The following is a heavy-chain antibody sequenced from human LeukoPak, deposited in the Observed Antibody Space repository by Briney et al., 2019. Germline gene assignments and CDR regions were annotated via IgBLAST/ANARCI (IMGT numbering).Heavy chain of an antibody. V-gene: IGHV1-18*04. D-gene: IGHD3-10*01. CDR2: ISAYNGNT. CDR1: GYTFTSYG. CDR3: ARHPYGSGSHYYYGMDV. Sequence: ASVKVSCKASGYTFTSYGISWVRQAPGQGLEWMGWISAYNGNTNYAQKLQGRVTMTTDTSTSTAYMELRSLRSDDTAVYYCARHPYGSGSHYYYGMDVWGKGTTVTVSS. J-gene: IGHJ6*04.